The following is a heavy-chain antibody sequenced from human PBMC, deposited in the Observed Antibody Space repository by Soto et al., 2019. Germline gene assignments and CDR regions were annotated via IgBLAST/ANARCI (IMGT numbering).Heavy chain of an antibody. V-gene: IGHV3-48*02. D-gene: IGHD3-22*01. CDR3: ARDVTMIVVVITTFDY. J-gene: IGHJ4*02. CDR2: ITSSGTTV. Sequence: GGSLRLSCAASGFTFSSYSLNWVRQAPGKGLEWVSYITSSGTTVYYADSVRGRFTISRDNAKNSLYLQMNSLRDDDTAVYYCARDVTMIVVVITTFDYWGQGTLVTVSS. CDR1: GFTFSSYS.